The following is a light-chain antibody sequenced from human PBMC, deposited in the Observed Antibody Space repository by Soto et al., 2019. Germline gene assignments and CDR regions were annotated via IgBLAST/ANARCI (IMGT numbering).Light chain of an antibody. J-gene: IGKJ4*01. CDR1: QSVNSN. CDR2: VAS. Sequence: EIVMTQSPATLSVSPGERATLSCRASQSVNSNLAWYQQKPGQTPKLLIYVASTRATGIPARFSGSGSGIEFTLTISSLQSEDFAVYYCQQYNVWPLTSGGGTKVEFK. V-gene: IGKV3-15*01. CDR3: QQYNVWPLT.